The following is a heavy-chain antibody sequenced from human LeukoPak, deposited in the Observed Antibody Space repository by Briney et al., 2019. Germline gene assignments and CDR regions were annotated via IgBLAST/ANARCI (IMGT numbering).Heavy chain of an antibody. J-gene: IGHJ4*02. CDR3: ACDHRDSSSGGDY. CDR2: IIPIFGTA. Sequence: SVTVSYMPSGGTFISYAISWVRQAPGQGLEWMGGIIPIFGTANYAKKFQGRVTITTDESTSTAYMELCILRCEDTAVYYCACDHRDSSSGGDYWGQGTLVTVSS. CDR1: GGTFISYA. D-gene: IGHD6-13*01. V-gene: IGHV1-69*05.